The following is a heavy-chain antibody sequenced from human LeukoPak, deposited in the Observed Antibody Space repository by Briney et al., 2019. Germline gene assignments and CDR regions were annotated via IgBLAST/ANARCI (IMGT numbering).Heavy chain of an antibody. CDR2: INHSGST. CDR3: ARGRTPLYYYGSGSFYDY. V-gene: IGHV4-34*01. CDR1: GGSFSGYY. D-gene: IGHD3-10*01. J-gene: IGHJ4*02. Sequence: SETLSLTCAVYGGSFSGYYWSWIRQPPGKGLEWIGEINHSGSTNYNPSLKSRVAISVDTSKNQFSLKLSSVTAADTAVYYCARGRTPLYYYGSGSFYDYWGQGTLVTVSS.